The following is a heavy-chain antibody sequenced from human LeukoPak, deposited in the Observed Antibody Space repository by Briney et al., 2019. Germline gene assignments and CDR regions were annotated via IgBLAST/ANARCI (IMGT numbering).Heavy chain of an antibody. D-gene: IGHD6-6*01. V-gene: IGHV1-69*05. CDR1: GGTFSSYA. CDR3: ARQYSSSSLWYWFDP. CDR2: IIPIFGTA. Sequence: ASVKVSCKASGGTFSSYAISWVRQAPGQGLEWMGGIIPIFGTANYAQKFQGRVTITTDESTSTAYMELSSLRSEDTAVYYCARQYSSSSLWYWFDPWGQGTLVTVPS. J-gene: IGHJ5*02.